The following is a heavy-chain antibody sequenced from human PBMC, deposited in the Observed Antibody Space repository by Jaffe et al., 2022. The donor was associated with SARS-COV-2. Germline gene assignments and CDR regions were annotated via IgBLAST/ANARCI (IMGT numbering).Heavy chain of an antibody. V-gene: IGHV1-24*01. Sequence: QVQLVQSGAEVKKPGASVKVSCKVSGYTLTELSMHWVRQAPGKGLEWMGGFDPEDGETIYAQKFQGRVTMTEDTSTDTAYMELSSLRSEDTAVYYCATLGYYDSSGYYHDAFDIWGQGTMVTVSS. CDR3: ATLGYYDSSGYYHDAFDI. CDR1: GYTLTELS. J-gene: IGHJ3*02. D-gene: IGHD3-22*01. CDR2: FDPEDGET.